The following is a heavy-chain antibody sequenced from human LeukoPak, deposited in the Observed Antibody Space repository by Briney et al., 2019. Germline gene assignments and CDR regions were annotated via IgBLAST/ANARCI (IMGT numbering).Heavy chain of an antibody. CDR1: GGSISSYY. V-gene: IGHV4-4*08. J-gene: IGHJ5*02. CDR3: ARPPGIAAAWFDP. D-gene: IGHD6-13*01. CDR2: ISTSGST. Sequence: SETLSLTCTVSGGSISSYYWSWIRQPAGKGLESIGHISTSGSTNYNPSLKSRVTISVDTSKNQFSLKLSSVTGADTAVYYCARPPGIAAAWFDPWGQGTLVTVSS.